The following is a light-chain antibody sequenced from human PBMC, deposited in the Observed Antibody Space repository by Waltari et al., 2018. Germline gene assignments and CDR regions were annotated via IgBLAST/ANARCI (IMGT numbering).Light chain of an antibody. Sequence: DIQMTQSPSSLSPSVGDRVTITCRASRGIDSYLNWYQQRPGRAPKLLIYDASTLQREVPTRFSGGGIGTDFTLTINNLQPEDFATYVCQQSYSPPFTFGQGTRLEI. J-gene: IGKJ5*01. CDR1: RGIDSY. CDR2: DAS. CDR3: QQSYSPPFT. V-gene: IGKV1-39*01.